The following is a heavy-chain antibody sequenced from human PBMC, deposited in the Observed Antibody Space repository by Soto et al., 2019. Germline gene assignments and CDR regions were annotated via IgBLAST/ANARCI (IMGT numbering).Heavy chain of an antibody. V-gene: IGHV3-23*01. CDR2: INTGGSNT. J-gene: IGHJ3*01. CDR3: ARLVTSSGHALDL. D-gene: IGHD6-6*01. CDR1: GFTFSTCD. Sequence: GGSLRLSCTASGFTFSTCDMGWVRQAPGRGLEWVSSINTGGSNTHYAVSVKGRFTISRDNSKNMLSLQLNSLRAEDTAVYYCARLVTSSGHALDLWGRGTMVTVSS.